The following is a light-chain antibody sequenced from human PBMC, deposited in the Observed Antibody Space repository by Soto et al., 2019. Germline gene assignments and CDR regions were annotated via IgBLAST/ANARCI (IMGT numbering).Light chain of an antibody. CDR3: SSYTSSSSRV. Sequence: QSVLTQPASVSGSPGQSITISCTGTSSDLGGYNYVSWYQQHPGKAPKLMIYEVTNRPSGVSNRFSGSKSGNTASLTISGLQAEDEADYYCSSYTSSSSRVFGTGTQLTVL. V-gene: IGLV2-14*01. J-gene: IGLJ1*01. CDR2: EVT. CDR1: SSDLGGYNY.